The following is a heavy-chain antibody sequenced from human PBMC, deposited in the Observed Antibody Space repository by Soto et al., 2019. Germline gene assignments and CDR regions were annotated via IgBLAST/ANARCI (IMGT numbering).Heavy chain of an antibody. J-gene: IGHJ4*02. CDR2: ISSNGGST. CDR1: GFTFDDYA. CDR3: VKAPHDDILTGIDS. Sequence: PGGSLRLSCAASGFTFDDYAMHWVRQAPEKGLEHVSAISSNGGSTYHADSVKARFSISRDNSRNTLYLQMSSLRAEDTAVYYCVKAPHDDILTGIDSWGQGTLVTVSS. D-gene: IGHD3-9*01. V-gene: IGHV3-64D*06.